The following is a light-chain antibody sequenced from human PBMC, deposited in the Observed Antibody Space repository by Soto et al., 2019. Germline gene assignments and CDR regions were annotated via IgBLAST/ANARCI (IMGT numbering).Light chain of an antibody. J-gene: IGLJ1*01. V-gene: IGLV2-23*01. CDR2: DDS. CDR1: SSDVGSYNL. CDR3: CSYASSSTYV. Sequence: QYALTQPASVSGSPGQSITISCTGSSSDVGSYNLVSWYQQHPGKAPKLMIYDDSQRPSGISNRFSGSKSGNTASLTISGLQAEDEADYYCCSYASSSTYVVGTGTKVTVL.